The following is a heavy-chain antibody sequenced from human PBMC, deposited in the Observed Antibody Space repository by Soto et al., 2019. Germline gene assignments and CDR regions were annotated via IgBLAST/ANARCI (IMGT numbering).Heavy chain of an antibody. Sequence: GESLKISCKGSGYSFTSYWISWVRQMPGKGLEWMGRIDPSDSYTNYSPSFQGHVTISADKSISTAYLQWSSLKASDTAMYYCARMSGTTFDPRYNWFDPWGQGTLVTVSS. CDR1: GYSFTSYW. J-gene: IGHJ5*02. D-gene: IGHD1-7*01. CDR3: ARMSGTTFDPRYNWFDP. V-gene: IGHV5-10-1*01. CDR2: IDPSDSYT.